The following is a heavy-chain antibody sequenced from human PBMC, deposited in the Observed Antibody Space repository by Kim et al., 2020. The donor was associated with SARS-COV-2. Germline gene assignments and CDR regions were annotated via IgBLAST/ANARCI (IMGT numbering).Heavy chain of an antibody. J-gene: IGHJ4*02. CDR2: IYFRSKWYN. V-gene: IGHV6-1*01. D-gene: IGHD2-21*02. CDR3: AGGERYCGGDCYVK. Sequence: SQTLSLTCAISGDSVSSNSAAWNWIRQSPSRGLEWLGRIYFRSKWYNEYAESVKSRITINPDTSKNQFPLQLNSVTPEHTAVYYCAGGERYCGGDCYVKWGQGTLVTVSS. CDR1: GDSVSSNSAA.